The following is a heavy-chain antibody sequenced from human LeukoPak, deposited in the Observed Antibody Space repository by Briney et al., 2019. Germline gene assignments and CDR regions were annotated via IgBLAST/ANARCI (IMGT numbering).Heavy chain of an antibody. CDR1: GFTFSTYS. J-gene: IGHJ4*02. Sequence: GGSLRLSCAASGFTFSTYSMNWVRQAPGKGLEWISYISSSSSTIYYADSVKGRFTISRDNAKNSPYLQMNSLRAEDTAVYYCAREVVTASDYWGQGTLVTVSS. D-gene: IGHD2-21*02. CDR2: ISSSSSTI. V-gene: IGHV3-48*01. CDR3: AREVVTASDY.